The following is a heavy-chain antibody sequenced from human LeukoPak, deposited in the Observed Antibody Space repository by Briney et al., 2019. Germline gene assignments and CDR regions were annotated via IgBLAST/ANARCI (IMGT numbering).Heavy chain of an antibody. CDR1: GYTLTSYG. CDR3: ARRATTGTIWWFDP. D-gene: IGHD1-1*01. CDR2: ISVYTGNT. V-gene: IGHV1-18*01. J-gene: IGHJ5*02. Sequence: ASVKVSCKASGYTLTSYGISWVRQAPGQGLEWMGWISVYTGNTNYAQNFQGRVTMTTDTSTSTTYMELRSLRSDDTAVYYCARRATTGTIWWFDPWGQGTLVTVSS.